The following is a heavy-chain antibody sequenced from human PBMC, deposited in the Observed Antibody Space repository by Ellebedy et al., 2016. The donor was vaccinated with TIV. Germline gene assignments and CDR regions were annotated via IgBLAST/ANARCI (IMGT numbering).Heavy chain of an antibody. J-gene: IGHJ4*02. V-gene: IGHV3-33*08. CDR2: IWYDGSNK. CDR3: ERDYGDSLWGLDY. D-gene: IGHD4-17*01. CDR1: GFTFSSYA. Sequence: PGGSLRLSCAASGFTFSSYAMSWVRQAPGKGLEWVAVIWYDGSNKYYADSVKGRFTTSRDNSKNTLYLQMNNLRAEDTAVYYCERDYGDSLWGLDYWGQGTLVTVSS.